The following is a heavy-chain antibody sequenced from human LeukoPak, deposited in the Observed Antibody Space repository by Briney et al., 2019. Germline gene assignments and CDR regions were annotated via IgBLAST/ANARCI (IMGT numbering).Heavy chain of an antibody. D-gene: IGHD6-19*01. CDR2: IWYDGSDK. CDR3: ARDLGSSGFFDY. V-gene: IGHV3-33*01. Sequence: GRSLRLSCVASGFNFRSYGMHWVRQAPGKGLEWVAIIWYDGSDKYYADSVKGRFTVSRDNSRNTLYLQMNSPRAEDTAVYYCARDLGSSGFFDYWGQGTLVTVSP. J-gene: IGHJ4*02. CDR1: GFNFRSYG.